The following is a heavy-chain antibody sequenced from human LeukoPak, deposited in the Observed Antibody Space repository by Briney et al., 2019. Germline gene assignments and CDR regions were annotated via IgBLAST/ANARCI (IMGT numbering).Heavy chain of an antibody. Sequence: GGTLRLSCAASGFIFSTYAMAWVRQTPGKGLEWVSGISGSGGSTYYADSVKGRFTISRDNSKNTLYLQMNSLRAEDTAVYYCAKGRVAAAGPDYWGQGTLVTVSS. V-gene: IGHV3-23*01. CDR2: ISGSGGST. CDR3: AKGRVAAAGPDY. J-gene: IGHJ4*02. D-gene: IGHD6-13*01. CDR1: GFIFSTYA.